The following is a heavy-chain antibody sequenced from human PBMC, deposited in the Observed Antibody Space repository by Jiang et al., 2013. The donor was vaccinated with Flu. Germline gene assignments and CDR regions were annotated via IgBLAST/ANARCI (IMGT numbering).Heavy chain of an antibody. D-gene: IGHD6-6*01. V-gene: IGHV4-39*01. Sequence: SGSGLVKPSETLSLTCTVSGGSISSSSYYWGWIRQPPGKGLEWIGSIYYSGSTYYNPSLKSRVTISVDTSKNQFSLKLSSVTAADTAVYYCASRIAARSCFDYWGQGTLVTVSS. CDR2: IYYSGST. CDR3: ASRIAARSCFDY. CDR1: GGSISSSSYY. J-gene: IGHJ4*02.